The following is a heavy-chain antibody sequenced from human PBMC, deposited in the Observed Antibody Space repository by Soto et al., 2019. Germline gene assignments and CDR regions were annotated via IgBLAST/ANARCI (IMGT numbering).Heavy chain of an antibody. CDR1: GGTFSSYT. CDR3: AREAIRFLEWSLGVDYYYIAV. CDR2: IIPILGIA. D-gene: IGHD3-3*01. Sequence: QVQLVQSGAEGKKPGSSVKVSCKASGGTFSSYTISWVRQAPGQWLEWMGRIIPILGIANYAQKFQRRVTITTDKSTSTASMELGSLRSEDTAVYYCAREAIRFLEWSLGVDYYYIAVWGKGTTVTVSS. V-gene: IGHV1-69*08. J-gene: IGHJ6*03.